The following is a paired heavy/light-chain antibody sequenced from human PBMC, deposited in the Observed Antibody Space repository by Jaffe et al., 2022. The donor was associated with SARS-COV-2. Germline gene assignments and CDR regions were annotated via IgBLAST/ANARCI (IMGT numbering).Heavy chain of an antibody. CDR2: ISGSGGST. CDR3: AKKGMVYAIPQYYYYGMDV. CDR1: GFTFSSYA. Sequence: EVQLLESGGGLVQPGGSLRLSCAASGFTFSSYAMSWVRQAPGKGLEWVSAISGSGGSTYYADSVKGRFTISRDNSKNTLYLQMNSLRAEDTAVYYCAKKGMVYAIPQYYYYGMDVWGQGTTVTVSS. D-gene: IGHD2-8*01. J-gene: IGHJ6*02. V-gene: IGHV3-23*01.
Light chain of an antibody. CDR3: MQALQTQMYT. V-gene: IGKV2-28*01. J-gene: IGKJ2*01. CDR2: LGS. Sequence: DIVMTQSPLSLPVTPGEPASISCRSSQSLLHSNGYNYLDWYLQKPGQSPQLLIYLGSNRASGVPDRFSGSGSGTDFTLKISRVEAEDVGVYYCMQALQTQMYTFGQGTKLEIK. CDR1: QSLLHSNGYNY.